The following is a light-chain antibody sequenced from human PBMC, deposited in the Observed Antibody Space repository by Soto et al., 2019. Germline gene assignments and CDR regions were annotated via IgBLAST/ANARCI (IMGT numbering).Light chain of an antibody. CDR2: EVI. CDR1: DSDIGGYNF. V-gene: IGLV2-8*01. Sequence: QSALTQPPSASGSPGQSVTISCAGTDSDIGGYNFVSWYQQHPGKAPKLMIYEVIKRPSGVPDRFSGSKSGNTASLTVSGRHTEDEAEYYCSSYSGSDDFVVFGGGTKLTVL. CDR3: SSYSGSDDFVV. J-gene: IGLJ3*02.